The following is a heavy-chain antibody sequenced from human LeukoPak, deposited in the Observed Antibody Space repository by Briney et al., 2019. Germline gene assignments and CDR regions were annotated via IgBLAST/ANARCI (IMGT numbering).Heavy chain of an antibody. Sequence: GGSLRLSCGASGFTFSSYAMSWVRQAPGKGLEWVSAISGSGGSTYYAEAVKGRFTISRDNSKNTLYLQMNSLRAEDTAVYYCAKDYDSSGYYYVEDYFDYWGQGTLVTVSS. J-gene: IGHJ4*02. CDR3: AKDYDSSGYYYVEDYFDY. D-gene: IGHD3-22*01. CDR1: GFTFSSYA. CDR2: ISGSGGST. V-gene: IGHV3-23*01.